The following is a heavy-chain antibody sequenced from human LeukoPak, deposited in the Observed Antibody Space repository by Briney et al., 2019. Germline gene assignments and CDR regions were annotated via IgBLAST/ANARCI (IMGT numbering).Heavy chain of an antibody. CDR2: ISSSSSTI. V-gene: IGHV3-48*04. J-gene: IGHJ4*02. Sequence: GGSLRLSCAASGFSFSSYGMNWVRQAPGKGLEWVSYISSSSSTIYYADSVKGRFTISRDNAKNSLYLQMNSLRAEDTAVYYCAREGGATAEGFDYWGQGTLVTVSS. CDR1: GFSFSSYG. CDR3: AREGGATAEGFDY. D-gene: IGHD1-26*01.